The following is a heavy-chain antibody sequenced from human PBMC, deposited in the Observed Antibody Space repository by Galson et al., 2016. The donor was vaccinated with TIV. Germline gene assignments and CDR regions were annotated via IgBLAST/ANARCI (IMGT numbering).Heavy chain of an antibody. V-gene: IGHV5-51*03. J-gene: IGHJ3*02. CDR2: VNPGGSTI. CDR1: GYSFTSQW. Sequence: QSGAEVKKPGESLKISCKASGYSFTSQWIAWVRQVPEKGLEWVGVVNPGGSTIRYSPSFQGQVTISSDKSISTAYLQCSSLRSSDTATYYCARQYDFGDYRGYACDIWGQGTVVIVSS. CDR3: ARQYDFGDYRGYACDI. D-gene: IGHD4-17*01.